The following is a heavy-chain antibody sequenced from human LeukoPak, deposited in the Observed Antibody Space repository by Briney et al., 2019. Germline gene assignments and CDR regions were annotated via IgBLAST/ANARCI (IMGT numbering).Heavy chain of an antibody. J-gene: IGHJ3*02. CDR3: ARRKFGYDDAFDI. Sequence: ASVNVSFKASGYTFTRYDINWVRQATGQGREWMGWMIPNTGNTGYAQKFPCRVTMSRNTSIRTAYMELSSLRSEDTAVYYCARRKFGYDDAFDIWGQGTMVTVSS. D-gene: IGHD5-12*01. V-gene: IGHV1-8*01. CDR1: GYTFTRYD. CDR2: MIPNTGNT.